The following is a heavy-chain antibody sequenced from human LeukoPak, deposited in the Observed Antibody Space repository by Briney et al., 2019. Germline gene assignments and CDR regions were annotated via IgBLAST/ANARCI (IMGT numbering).Heavy chain of an antibody. J-gene: IGHJ6*02. CDR2: NSGSGGST. Sequence: GGSVTLLCSVCGFIFRSLVMMWLRQAPGKALVEVGTNSGSGGSTDYADSVKGRFTISRDNSKNTLYLQMNSLRAEDTAVYYCAKGITTAGRSLYGLDFWGQGTTVTVSS. V-gene: IGHV3-23*01. D-gene: IGHD6-13*01. CDR1: GFIFRSLV. CDR3: AKGITTAGRSLYGLDF.